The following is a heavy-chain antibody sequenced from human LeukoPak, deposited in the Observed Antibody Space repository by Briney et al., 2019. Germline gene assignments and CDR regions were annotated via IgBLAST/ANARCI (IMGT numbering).Heavy chain of an antibody. CDR3: VKDGWDC. V-gene: IGHV3-23*01. CDR1: GFPFSGYT. D-gene: IGHD2-2*03. CDR2: ISESGGAT. Sequence: GGSLRLSCAASGFPFSGYTMGWVRQAPGKGLEWVSSISESGGATYYADSVKGRFIISRDNSVNTLYLQMNSLRVEDTAVYYCVKDGWDCWGQGTLVTVSS. J-gene: IGHJ4*02.